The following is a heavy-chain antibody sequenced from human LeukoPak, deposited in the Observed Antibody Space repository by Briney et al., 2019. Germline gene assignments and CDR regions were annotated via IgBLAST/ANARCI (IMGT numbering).Heavy chain of an antibody. J-gene: IGHJ4*02. V-gene: IGHV3-23*01. CDR3: AKDPGYCSGGSCYSGYFDY. D-gene: IGHD2-15*01. CDR2: ISGSGGST. CDR1: GFTFSSYA. Sequence: GGSLRLSCAASGFTFSSYAMSWVRQAPGKGLEWVSAISGSGGSTYYADSVKGRFTISRDNSKNALYLQMNSLRAEDTAVYYCAKDPGYCSGGSCYSGYFDYWGQRTLVTVSS.